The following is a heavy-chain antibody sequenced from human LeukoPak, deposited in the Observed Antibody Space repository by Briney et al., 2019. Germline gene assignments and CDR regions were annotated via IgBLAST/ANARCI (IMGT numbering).Heavy chain of an antibody. D-gene: IGHD2-15*01. CDR3: AQKAPYSPGYSQQ. CDR2: IYHSGTT. V-gene: IGHV4-59*01. Sequence: PSETLSLTCTVSGGSTTSYYWTWIRQPPGKGLEWIGYIYHSGTTNYNPSLKSRVTISVDTSKNQFSLKLNSVTAADTAVYYCAQKAPYSPGYSQQWGQGTLVTVSS. J-gene: IGHJ1*01. CDR1: GGSTTSYY.